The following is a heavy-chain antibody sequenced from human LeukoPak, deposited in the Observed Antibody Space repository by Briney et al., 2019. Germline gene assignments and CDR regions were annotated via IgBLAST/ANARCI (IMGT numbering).Heavy chain of an antibody. CDR3: ARGVLRYFDWHGSRWFDP. CDR1: GGSISSSSYY. CDR2: IYYSGST. Sequence: SETLSLTCTVSGGSISSSSYYWGWIRQPPGKGLEWIGSIYYSGSTYYNPSLKSRVTISVDTSKNQFSLKLSSVTAADTAVYYCARGVLRYFDWHGSRWFDPWGQGTLVTVSS. J-gene: IGHJ5*02. V-gene: IGHV4-39*07. D-gene: IGHD3-9*01.